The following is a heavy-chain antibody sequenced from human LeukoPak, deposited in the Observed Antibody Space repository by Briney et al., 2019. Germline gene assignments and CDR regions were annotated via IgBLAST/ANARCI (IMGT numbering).Heavy chain of an antibody. J-gene: IGHJ4*02. V-gene: IGHV3-30*04. Sequence: GGSLRLSCAASGFTFNNYARHWVRQAPGKGLEWVAIISYGGTDKYNADSVKGRFTVSRDNSKSTVFLQMPSLSPDDTAVYYCARANSTSWHNFDYWGQGTLVTVSS. CDR2: ISYGGTDK. D-gene: IGHD6-13*01. CDR3: ARANSTSWHNFDY. CDR1: GFTFNNYA.